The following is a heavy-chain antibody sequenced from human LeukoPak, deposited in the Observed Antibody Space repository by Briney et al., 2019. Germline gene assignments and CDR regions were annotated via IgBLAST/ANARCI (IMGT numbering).Heavy chain of an antibody. CDR3: ATEHCSSTSCYTSVDY. Sequence: SQTLSLTCTVSGGSISSGGYYWSWIRQPPGKGLEWIGYIYHSGSTYYNPSLKSRVTISVDRSKNQFSLKLSSVTAADTAVYYCATEHCSSTSCYTSVDYWGQGTLVTVSS. V-gene: IGHV4-30-2*01. J-gene: IGHJ4*02. CDR2: IYHSGST. CDR1: GGSISSGGYY. D-gene: IGHD2-2*02.